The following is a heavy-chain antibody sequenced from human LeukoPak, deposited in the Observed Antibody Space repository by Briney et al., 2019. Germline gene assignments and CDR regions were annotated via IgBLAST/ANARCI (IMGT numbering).Heavy chain of an antibody. V-gene: IGHV4-39*07. Sequence: SETLSLTCTVSGGSISSSSYYWGWIRQPPGKGLEWIGEINHSGSTNYNPSLKSRVTISVDTSKNQFSLKLSSVTAADTAVYYCARLEPPNYYYYYMDVWGKGTTVTVSS. CDR2: INHSGST. J-gene: IGHJ6*03. CDR1: GGSISSSSYY. D-gene: IGHD1-1*01. CDR3: ARLEPPNYYYYYMDV.